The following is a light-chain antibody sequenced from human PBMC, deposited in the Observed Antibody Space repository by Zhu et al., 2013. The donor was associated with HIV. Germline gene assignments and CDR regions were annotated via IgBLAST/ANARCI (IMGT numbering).Light chain of an antibody. CDR1: QSVLHSSNSNNY. CDR3: LQYYSGPRT. J-gene: IGKJ2*01. Sequence: DIVMTQSPDSLTVSLGERATINCKSSQSVLHSSNSNNYLAWYQQKPGQPPKLLISWASTRESGVPDRFSGSGSGTDFTLTIRSLQAEDVAVYYCLQYYSGPRTFGQGTKLEIK. V-gene: IGKV4-1*01. CDR2: WAS.